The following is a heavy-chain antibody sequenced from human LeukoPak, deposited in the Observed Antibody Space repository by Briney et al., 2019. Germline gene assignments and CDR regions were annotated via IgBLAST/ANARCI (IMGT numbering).Heavy chain of an antibody. V-gene: IGHV4-59*08. Sequence: PSETLSLTCTASGGSISSYYWSWIRQPPGKALQWIAYIYYSGLTNYNPSLKSRVTISVDTSKNQFSLKLSSVTAADTAVYYCARWDSSAWFYDFWGQGTLVTVSS. J-gene: IGHJ4*02. CDR2: IYYSGLT. D-gene: IGHD6-19*01. CDR3: ARWDSSAWFYDF. CDR1: GGSISSYY.